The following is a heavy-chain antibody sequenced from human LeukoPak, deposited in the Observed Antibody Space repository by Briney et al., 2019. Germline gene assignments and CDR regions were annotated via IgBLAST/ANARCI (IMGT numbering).Heavy chain of an antibody. CDR1: GFTFSSYG. D-gene: IGHD6-13*01. CDR2: IRYDGSNK. V-gene: IGHV3-30*02. J-gene: IGHJ6*02. CDR3: AKDQGAIAAAGRNRYYYYGMDV. Sequence: GGSLRLSCAASGFTFSSYGMHWVRQAPGKGLEWVAFIRYDGSNKYYADSVKGRFTISRDNSKNTLYLQMNSLRAEDTAVYYCAKDQGAIAAAGRNRYYYYGMDVWGQGTTVTVSS.